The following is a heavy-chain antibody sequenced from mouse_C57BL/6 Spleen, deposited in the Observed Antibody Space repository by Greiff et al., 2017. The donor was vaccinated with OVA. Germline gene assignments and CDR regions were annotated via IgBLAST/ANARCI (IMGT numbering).Heavy chain of an antibody. CDR3: ARKGGYGNYDYAMDY. D-gene: IGHD2-1*01. J-gene: IGHJ4*01. CDR1: GFSLTRSG. V-gene: IGHV2-2*01. CDR2: IWSGGST. Sequence: VMLVESGPGLVQPSQSLSITCPVSGFSLTRSGVHWVRQSPGKGLEWLGVIWSGGSTDYNAAFISRLSISKDDSKSQVFFKMNSLQADDTAIYYCARKGGYGNYDYAMDYWGQGTSVTVSS.